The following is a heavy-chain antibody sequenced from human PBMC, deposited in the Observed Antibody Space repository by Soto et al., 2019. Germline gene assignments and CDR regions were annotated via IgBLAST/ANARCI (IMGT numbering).Heavy chain of an antibody. CDR2: IIDSGGST. CDR3: GKRKSYYYYYGVDV. J-gene: IGHJ6*02. CDR1: GFTFSSCA. V-gene: IGHV3-23*01. Sequence: GGVLRLSCAASGFTFSSCAMGWVRQAPGKGLEWVSDIIDSGGSTYYADAVKGRFTISRDNSKSTLYLQMNSLRAEDTAVYYCGKRKSYYYYYGVDVWGQGTTVTVSS.